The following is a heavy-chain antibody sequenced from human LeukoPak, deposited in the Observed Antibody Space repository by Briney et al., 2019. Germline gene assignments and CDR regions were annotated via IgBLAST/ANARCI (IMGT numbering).Heavy chain of an antibody. V-gene: IGHV4-34*01. CDR3: ARGPIGGSGWYGSGRVPSFQH. D-gene: IGHD6-19*01. J-gene: IGHJ1*01. CDR2: INHSGST. CDR1: GGSFSGYY. Sequence: SETLSLTCAVYGGSFSGYYWSWIRQPPGKGLEWIGEINHSGSTNYNPSLKSRVTISVDTSKNQFSLKLSSVTAADTAVYYCARGPIGGSGWYGSGRVPSFQHWGQGTLVTVSS.